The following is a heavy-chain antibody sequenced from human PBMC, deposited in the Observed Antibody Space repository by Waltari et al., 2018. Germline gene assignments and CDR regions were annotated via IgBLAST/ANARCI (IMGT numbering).Heavy chain of an antibody. Sequence: QVQLQESGPGLVKPSETLSLTCIVSGYSIRGDYLWGWIRQPPGKGLEWIGTVDHSGNTYYNPSFKTRVTISVDTAKNQFSLRLSSVTAADTAVDYCARVLVRCGNDYWGQGTLVTVSS. D-gene: IGHD1-26*01. J-gene: IGHJ4*02. CDR3: ARVLVRCGNDY. V-gene: IGHV4-38-2*02. CDR2: VDHSGNT. CDR1: GYSIRGDYL.